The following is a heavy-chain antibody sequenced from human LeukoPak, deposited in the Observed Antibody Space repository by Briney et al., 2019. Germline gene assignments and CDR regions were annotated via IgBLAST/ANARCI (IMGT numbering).Heavy chain of an antibody. J-gene: IGHJ6*03. Sequence: SETLSLTCAVYGGSFSGYYWSWIRQPPGKGLEWTGEINHSGSTNYNPSLKSRVTISVDTSKNQFSLKLGSVTAADTAVYYCARGTFGVVGYYYYMDVWGKGTTVTVSS. CDR3: ARGTFGVVGYYYYMDV. V-gene: IGHV4-34*01. CDR2: INHSGST. D-gene: IGHD3-3*01. CDR1: GGSFSGYY.